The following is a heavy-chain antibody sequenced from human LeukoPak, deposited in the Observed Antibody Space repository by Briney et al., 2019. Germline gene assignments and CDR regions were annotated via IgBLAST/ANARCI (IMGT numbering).Heavy chain of an antibody. D-gene: IGHD6-19*01. CDR2: ISGSGGST. Sequence: PGGSLRLSCAASGFTFSTYNMNWVRQAPGKGLEWVSAISGSGGSTYYADSVKGRFTISRDNSKNTLYLQMNSLRAEDTAVYYCARDPSSGWYLKGWFDPWGQGTLVTVSS. CDR1: GFTFSTYN. V-gene: IGHV3-23*01. J-gene: IGHJ5*02. CDR3: ARDPSSGWYLKGWFDP.